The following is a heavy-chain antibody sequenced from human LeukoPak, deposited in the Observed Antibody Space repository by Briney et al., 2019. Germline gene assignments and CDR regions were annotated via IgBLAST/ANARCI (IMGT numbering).Heavy chain of an antibody. Sequence: GGSLRLSCAASGFTFSNYAMTWVRQAPGKGLECVSSIIGSGGSTYQADSVKGRFTISRDNSKNTLYLQMSNLRAEDTAIYYCASHDSSGYYLYRHFWYWGQGALVTVSS. J-gene: IGHJ4*02. CDR3: ASHDSSGYYLYRHFWY. V-gene: IGHV3-23*01. CDR1: GFTFSNYA. CDR2: IIGSGGST. D-gene: IGHD3-22*01.